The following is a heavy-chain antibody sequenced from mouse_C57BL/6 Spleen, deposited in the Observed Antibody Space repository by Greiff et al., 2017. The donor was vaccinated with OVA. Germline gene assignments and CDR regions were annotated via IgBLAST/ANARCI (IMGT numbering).Heavy chain of an antibody. CDR3: ARSRNIYYYGSTFAY. CDR2: INPSSGYT. V-gene: IGHV1-7*01. Sequence: QVQLQQSGAELAKPGASVKLSCKASGYTFTSYWMHWVKQRPGQGLEWIGYINPSSGYTKYNQKFKDKATLTADKSSSTAYMQLSSLTYEDSAVYYCARSRNIYYYGSTFAYWGQGTLVTVSA. CDR1: GYTFTSYW. J-gene: IGHJ3*01. D-gene: IGHD1-1*01.